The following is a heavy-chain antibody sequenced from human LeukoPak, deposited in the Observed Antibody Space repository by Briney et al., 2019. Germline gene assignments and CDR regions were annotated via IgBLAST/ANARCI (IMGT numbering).Heavy chain of an antibody. V-gene: IGHV3-23*01. J-gene: IGHJ4*02. CDR3: AKDRGPVVPAAPWYFDY. CDR1: GFTFSSYA. D-gene: IGHD2-2*01. CDR2: ISGSGGST. Sequence: GGSLRLSCAASGFTFSSYAMSWVRQAPGKGLEWVSAISGSGGSTYYADSVKGRFTISRDNSKNTLYLQMNSLRAEDTAVYYCAKDRGPVVPAAPWYFDYWGQGTLVTVSS.